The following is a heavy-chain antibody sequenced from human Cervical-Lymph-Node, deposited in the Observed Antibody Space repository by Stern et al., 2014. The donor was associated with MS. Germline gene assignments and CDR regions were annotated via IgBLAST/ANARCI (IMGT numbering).Heavy chain of an antibody. CDR3: AREATRIIVGIDY. CDR1: GYGFTGFS. V-gene: IGHV1-2*06. D-gene: IGHD2/OR15-2a*01. J-gene: IGHJ4*02. Sequence: VQLVESGAKMKKPGASVRVSCKASGYGFTGFSIHWVRQVPGQRLEWMGRLNPNSDDPTYAQNFQDRVTLTRDTSIGTAYLELSRLTSADTAVYYCAREATRIIVGIDYWGQGTPVTVSS. CDR2: LNPNSDDP.